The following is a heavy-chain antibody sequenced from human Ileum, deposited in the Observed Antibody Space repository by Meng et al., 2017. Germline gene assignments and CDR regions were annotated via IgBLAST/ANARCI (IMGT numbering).Heavy chain of an antibody. CDR2: IFHTGST. D-gene: IGHD2/OR15-2a*01. CDR1: GDSISSSNW. J-gene: IGHJ4*02. V-gene: IGHV4-4*02. CDR3: ATNKNKKIDY. Sequence: QLQLQESGPGLVEPSGTLSLTCVVSGDSISSSNWWNWVRQPPGKGLEWIGEIFHTGSTNYNPSLKSRVTISADKSKNQFSLNLSSVTAADTAVYYCATNKNKKIDYWGQGTLVTVSS.